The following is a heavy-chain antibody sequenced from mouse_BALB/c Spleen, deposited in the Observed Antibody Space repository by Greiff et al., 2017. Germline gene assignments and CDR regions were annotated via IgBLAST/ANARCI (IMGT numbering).Heavy chain of an antibody. CDR1: GFTFSSFG. CDR3: ARSGLRRSWFAY. V-gene: IGHV5-17*02. J-gene: IGHJ3*01. Sequence: EVQLVESGGGLVQPGGSRKLSCAASGFTFSSFGMHWVRQAPEKGLEWVAYISSGSSTIYYADTVKGRFTISRVNPKNTLFLQMTSLRSEDTAMYYCARSGLRRSWFAYWGQGTLVTVSA. CDR2: ISSGSSTI. D-gene: IGHD2-2*01.